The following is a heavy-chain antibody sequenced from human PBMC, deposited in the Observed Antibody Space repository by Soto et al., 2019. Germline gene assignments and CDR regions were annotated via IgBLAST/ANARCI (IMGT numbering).Heavy chain of an antibody. D-gene: IGHD3-10*01. CDR2: IYYSGST. CDR1: GGSVSSGSYY. J-gene: IGHJ6*02. CDR3: ARDSLWFGGAYGMDV. V-gene: IGHV4-61*01. Sequence: QVQLQESGPGLVKPSETLSLTCTVSGGSVSSGSYYWSWIRQPPGKGLEWSGYIYYSGSTNYNPSPKRRVTLSVDTSKHQFSLKLSSVTAADTAVYYCARDSLWFGGAYGMDVWGQGTTVTVSS.